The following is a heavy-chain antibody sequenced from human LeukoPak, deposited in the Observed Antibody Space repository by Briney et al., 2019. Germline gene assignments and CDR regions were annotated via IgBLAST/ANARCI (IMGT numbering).Heavy chain of an antibody. CDR3: ATSNAVAGTLDFDY. V-gene: IGHV3-23*01. J-gene: IGHJ4*02. D-gene: IGHD6-19*01. CDR1: ECPLGGKA. Sequence: GGSLFLSGSTPECPLGGKAGSWVRRAQGRGREWASAIRGSGGSTYYAGSVKGRFTISRDNSKNTLYLQMNSLRAEDTAVYYCATSNAVAGTLDFDYWGQGTLVTVSS. CDR2: IRGSGGST.